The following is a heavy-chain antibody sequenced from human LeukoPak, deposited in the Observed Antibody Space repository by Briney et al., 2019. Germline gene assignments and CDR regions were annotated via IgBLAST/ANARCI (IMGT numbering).Heavy chain of an antibody. CDR1: GDSVSSNSAA. CDR2: TYYRSKWYN. J-gene: IGHJ5*02. CDR3: ARGGSSWYSGWFDP. V-gene: IGHV6-1*01. Sequence: SQALSLTCAISGDSVSSNSAAWNWIRQSPSRGLEWLGRTYYRSKWYNDYAVSVKSRITINPDTSKNQFSLKLNSVTAADTAVYYCARGGSSWYSGWFDPWGQGTLVTVSS. D-gene: IGHD6-13*01.